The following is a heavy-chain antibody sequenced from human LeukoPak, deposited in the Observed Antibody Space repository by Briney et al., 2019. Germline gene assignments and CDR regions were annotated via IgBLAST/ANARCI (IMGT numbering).Heavy chain of an antibody. V-gene: IGHV5-51*01. J-gene: IGHJ6*03. Sequence: GESLKISCKGSGYSFTSYWIGWVRQMPGKGLEWMGIIYPGDSDTRYSPSFQGQVTISADKSISTAYLQWSSLKASDTAIYYCARRARGGSYYYYYYMDVWGKGTTVTVSS. CDR2: IYPGDSDT. CDR3: ARRARGGSYYYYYYMDV. D-gene: IGHD1-26*01. CDR1: GYSFTSYW.